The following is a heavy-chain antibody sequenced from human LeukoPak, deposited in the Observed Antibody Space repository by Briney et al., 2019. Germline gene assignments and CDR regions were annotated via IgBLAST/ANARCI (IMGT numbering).Heavy chain of an antibody. J-gene: IGHJ4*02. CDR1: GFTFSNYS. Sequence: PGGSLRLSCAASGFTFSNYSMNWVRQAPGKGLEWVSSIGSSSTYISCADSVKGRFTISRDNAKNSLYLQMNSLRAEDTAVYYCASRGYGYYYFDNWGQGTLVTVSS. D-gene: IGHD5-18*01. CDR2: IGSSSTYI. CDR3: ASRGYGYYYFDN. V-gene: IGHV3-21*01.